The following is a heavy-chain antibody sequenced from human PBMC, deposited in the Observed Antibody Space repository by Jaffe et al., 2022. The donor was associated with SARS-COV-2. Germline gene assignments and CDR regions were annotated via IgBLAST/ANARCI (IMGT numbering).Heavy chain of an antibody. CDR2: IYTSGST. CDR3: ASSSVEPQQDGGVDY. Sequence: QVQLQESGPGLVKPSQTLSLTCTVSGGSISSGSYYWSWIRQPAGKGLEWIGRIYTSGSTNYNPSLKSRVTISVDTSKNQFSLKLSSVTAADTAVYYCASSSVEPQQDGGVDYWGQGTLVTVSS. J-gene: IGHJ4*02. V-gene: IGHV4-61*02. CDR1: GGSISSGSYY. D-gene: IGHD4-17*01.